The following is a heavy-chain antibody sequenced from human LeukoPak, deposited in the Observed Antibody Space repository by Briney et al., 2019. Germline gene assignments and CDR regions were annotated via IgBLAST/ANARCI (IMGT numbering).Heavy chain of an antibody. V-gene: IGHV3-23*01. CDR2: ISGSGGSK. D-gene: IGHD3-10*01. Sequence: XVXXXXXXGLEWVSTISGSGGSKHYADSVEGRFTISRDNSKNTVYLQMNSLRAEDTAIYYCAKLTSASGAYGVDVWGQGTTVTVSS. CDR3: AKLTSASGAYGVDV. J-gene: IGHJ6*02.